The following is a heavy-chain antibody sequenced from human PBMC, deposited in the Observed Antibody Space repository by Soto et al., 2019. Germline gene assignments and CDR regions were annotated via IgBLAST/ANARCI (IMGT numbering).Heavy chain of an antibody. CDR3: AKDTSSGGLVKGAFDI. J-gene: IGHJ3*02. CDR2: IISDESTT. CDR1: GFTFSTYW. D-gene: IGHD6-19*01. Sequence: GGSLRLSCAASGFTFSTYWMHWVRQAPGKGLVWVSRIISDESTTIYADSVKGRFTISRDNAKNALYLQMNSLRDEDTALYYCAKDTSSGGLVKGAFDIWGQGTMVTVSS. V-gene: IGHV3-74*01.